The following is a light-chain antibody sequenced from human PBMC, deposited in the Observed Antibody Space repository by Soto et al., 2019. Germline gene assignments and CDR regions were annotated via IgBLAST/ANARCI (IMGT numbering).Light chain of an antibody. V-gene: IGKV4-1*01. CDR3: QQYYSTPKWT. CDR2: WAS. Sequence: DIVMTQSPDSLAVSLGERATINCKSSQSVLYSPNNKNYLAWYQQKPGQPPKLLIYWASTRESGVSDRFSGSGSGTDFTLTISSLQAEDVAVYYCQQYYSTPKWTFGQGTKVEIK. CDR1: QSVLYSPNNKNY. J-gene: IGKJ1*01.